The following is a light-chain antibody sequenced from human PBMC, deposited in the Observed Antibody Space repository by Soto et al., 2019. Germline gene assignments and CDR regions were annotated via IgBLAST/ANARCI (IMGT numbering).Light chain of an antibody. CDR2: DAS. V-gene: IGKV3D-20*02. Sequence: EIVLTQSPGTLSLSPGERATHSCRAIQSVSSSYLAWYQQKPGQAPRLLIYDASTRAAGIPARFSGSGSGTDFTLTISSLEPEDFAFYYCQQRSNWPPITFGQGTRLEI. CDR1: QSVSSSY. J-gene: IGKJ5*01. CDR3: QQRSNWPPIT.